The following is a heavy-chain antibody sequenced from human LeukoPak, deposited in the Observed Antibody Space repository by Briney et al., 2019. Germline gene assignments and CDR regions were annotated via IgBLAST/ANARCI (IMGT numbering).Heavy chain of an antibody. CDR3: ARPKKGMVATAEY. V-gene: IGHV4-39*01. D-gene: IGHD5-12*01. Sequence: PSETLSLTCTVSGGSISSSSYYWGWIRQPPGKGLEWIGSIYYSGSTYYNPSLKSRVAISIDTSKNQFSMTLRSVTAADTAVYYCARPKKGMVATAEYWGQGTLVTVSS. CDR2: IYYSGST. CDR1: GGSISSSSYY. J-gene: IGHJ4*02.